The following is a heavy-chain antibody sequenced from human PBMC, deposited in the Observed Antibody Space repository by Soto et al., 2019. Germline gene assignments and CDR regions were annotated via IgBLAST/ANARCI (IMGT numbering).Heavy chain of an antibody. CDR2: INHSGST. J-gene: IGHJ4*02. V-gene: IGHV4-34*01. CDR1: GGSFSGYY. Sequence: SETLSLTCAVYGGSFSGYYWSWIRQPPGKGLEWIGEINHSGSTNYNPSLKSRVTISVDTSKNQFSLKLSSVTAADTAVYYCARVWRCGGDCYNHATLDDWGQGTLVTVAS. D-gene: IGHD2-21*01. CDR3: ARVWRCGGDCYNHATLDD.